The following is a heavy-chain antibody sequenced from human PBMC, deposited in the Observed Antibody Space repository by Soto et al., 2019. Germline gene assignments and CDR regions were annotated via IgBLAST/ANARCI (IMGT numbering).Heavy chain of an antibody. J-gene: IGHJ6*02. CDR2: ITPFNGNT. CDR1: GYTFTYRY. Sequence: SVKVFCTASGYTFTYRYLHWVRQAPGQALEWMGWITPFNGNTNYAQKFQDRVTITRDRSMSTAYMELSSLRSEDTAMYYCAGTLVEVAIITHYHYGIDFCYQAPKVT. D-gene: IGHD2-2*02. CDR3: AGTLVEVAIITHYHYGIDF. V-gene: IGHV1-45*02.